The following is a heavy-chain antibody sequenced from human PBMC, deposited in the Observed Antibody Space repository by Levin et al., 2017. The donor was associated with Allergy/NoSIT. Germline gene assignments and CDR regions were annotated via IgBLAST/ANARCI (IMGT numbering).Heavy chain of an antibody. Sequence: LSGGSLRLSCSDSAYTFSLYAMHWVRQAPGKRLELVSSIKKDGDGIYYADSVKGRFTISRDNSKNTLYLQMSSLRTEDTALYYCVKDENDFRRSSDYRAFDIWGQGTVVTVSS. J-gene: IGHJ3*02. D-gene: IGHD4-17*01. V-gene: IGHV3-64D*06. CDR3: VKDENDFRRSSDYRAFDI. CDR1: AYTFSLYA. CDR2: IKKDGDGI.